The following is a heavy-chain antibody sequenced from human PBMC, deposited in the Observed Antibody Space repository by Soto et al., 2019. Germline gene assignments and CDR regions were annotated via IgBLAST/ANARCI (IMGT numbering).Heavy chain of an antibody. V-gene: IGHV3-23*01. D-gene: IGHD2-15*01. CDR2: ISGSGIST. CDR1: GFTFSSYA. Sequence: EVQLLESGGDLVQRGGSLRLSCAASGFTFSSYAMNWVRQAPGKGLEWVSGISGSGISTYYADSVKGRFTVSRDNSKNTLYLQMNSLRAGDTALYYCARDPDELLAPFDCWGQGTLVTVSS. CDR3: ARDPDELLAPFDC. J-gene: IGHJ4*02.